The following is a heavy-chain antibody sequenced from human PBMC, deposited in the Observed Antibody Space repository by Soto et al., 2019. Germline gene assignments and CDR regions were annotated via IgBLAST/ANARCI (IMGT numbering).Heavy chain of an antibody. CDR1: GFTFSSYS. CDR2: ISGSGGST. J-gene: IGHJ5*02. D-gene: IGHD2-21*01. V-gene: IGHV3-23*01. Sequence: GGSLRLSCAASGFTFSSYSMNWVRQAPGKGLEWVSAISGSGGSTYYADSVKGRFTISRDNSKNTLYLQMNSLRAEDTAVYYCAKVWWRYGWFDPWGQGTLVTVSS. CDR3: AKVWWRYGWFDP.